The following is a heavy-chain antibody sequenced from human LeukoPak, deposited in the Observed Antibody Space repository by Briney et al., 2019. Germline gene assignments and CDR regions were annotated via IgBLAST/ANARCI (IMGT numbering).Heavy chain of an antibody. CDR2: ITDSGGNT. CDR3: AKVVGDPCY. Sequence: GGSLRLSCAASGFTFSSYALSWVRQAPGKGLEWVSAITDSGGNTYYADSVKGRFTISRDNSKNTLYLQMISLRAEDTAVYFCAKVVGDPCYWGQGMLVTVSS. J-gene: IGHJ4*02. D-gene: IGHD4-17*01. V-gene: IGHV3-23*01. CDR1: GFTFSSYA.